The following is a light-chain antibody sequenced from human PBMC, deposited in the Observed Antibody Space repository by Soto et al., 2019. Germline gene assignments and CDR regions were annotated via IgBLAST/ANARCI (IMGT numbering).Light chain of an antibody. CDR3: AAWDDSLNAFYV. J-gene: IGLJ1*01. Sequence: QSVLTQPPSVSGTPGQRVTISCSGSRSNIGSNTVNWYQDLPGTAPKLLVYDNHHRPSGVPDRFSGSKSGTSASLAISGLQSEDEAEYYCAAWDDSLNAFYVFGTGTKV. CDR2: DNH. CDR1: RSNIGSNT. V-gene: IGLV1-44*01.